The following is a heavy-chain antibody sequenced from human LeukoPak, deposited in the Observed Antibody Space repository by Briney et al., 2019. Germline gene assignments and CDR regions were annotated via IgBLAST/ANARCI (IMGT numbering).Heavy chain of an antibody. CDR3: AGGNYDFWSGYYDYYFDY. D-gene: IGHD3-3*01. CDR1: GGSISSYY. V-gene: IGHV4-59*01. J-gene: IGHJ4*02. Sequence: SETLSLTCTVSGGSISSYYWSWIRQPPGKGLEWIGYIYYSGSTNYNPSLKSRVTISVDTSKNQFSLKLSSVTAADTAVYYCAGGNYDFWSGYYDYYFDYWGQGTLVTVSS. CDR2: IYYSGST.